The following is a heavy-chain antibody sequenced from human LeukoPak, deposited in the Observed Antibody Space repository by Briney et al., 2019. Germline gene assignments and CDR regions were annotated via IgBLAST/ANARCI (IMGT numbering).Heavy chain of an antibody. J-gene: IGHJ4*02. Sequence: SETLSLTCTVSGGSMSYYYWSWIRQPPGKGLEWSGYIYHSGSTNYNPSLKSRVTISVDRSKKLFSLSLSSMTAADTAVYYCARHESKDGYRGFDYWGQGTLVTVSS. CDR1: GGSMSYYY. CDR2: IYHSGST. D-gene: IGHD5-24*01. CDR3: ARHESKDGYRGFDY. V-gene: IGHV4-59*08.